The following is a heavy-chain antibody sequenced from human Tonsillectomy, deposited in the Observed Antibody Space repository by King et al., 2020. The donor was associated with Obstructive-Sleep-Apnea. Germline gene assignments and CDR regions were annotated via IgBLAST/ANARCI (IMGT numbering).Heavy chain of an antibody. CDR3: AKKPPSLTGLAY. CDR2: VSGSGDSI. V-gene: IGHV3-23*04. Sequence: VQLVESGGGLVRPGGSLRLSCAASGFTFSSYVMSWVRQAPGKGLEWVSGVSGSGDSIYSADSVKGRFTISRDNSKNTLYLQMNSLRAEDTAVYFCAKKPPSLTGLAYWGQGTLVTVSS. D-gene: IGHD3-9*01. CDR1: GFTFSSYV. J-gene: IGHJ4*02.